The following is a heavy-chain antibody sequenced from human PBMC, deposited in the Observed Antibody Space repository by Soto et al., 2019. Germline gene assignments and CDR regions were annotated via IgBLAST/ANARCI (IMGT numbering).Heavy chain of an antibody. D-gene: IGHD2-2*01. CDR3: ARGSGVVVTD. CDR2: ITAGNGNT. V-gene: IGHV1-3*05. J-gene: IGHJ4*02. Sequence: QVQLVQSGAEEKKPGASVKVSCKASGYTFTSYAMHWVRQAPGQRLEWMGWITAGNGNTKYSQKFQGRVTITRDTSASTAYMELSSLRSEDTAVYYCARGSGVVVTDWGQGTLVTVSS. CDR1: GYTFTSYA.